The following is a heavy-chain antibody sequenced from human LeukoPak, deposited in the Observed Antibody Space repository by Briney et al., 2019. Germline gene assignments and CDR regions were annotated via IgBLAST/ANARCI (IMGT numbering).Heavy chain of an antibody. V-gene: IGHV4-59*01. CDR2: IYYSGST. D-gene: IGHD2-15*01. Sequence: SETLSLTCTVSGGSISSYYWSWIRQPPGKGLEWIGYIYYSGSTNYNPSLMSRVTISVDTSKNQFSLKLSSVTAADTAVYYCASLYCSGGSCYFDYWGQGTLVTVSS. CDR3: ASLYCSGGSCYFDY. CDR1: GGSISSYY. J-gene: IGHJ4*02.